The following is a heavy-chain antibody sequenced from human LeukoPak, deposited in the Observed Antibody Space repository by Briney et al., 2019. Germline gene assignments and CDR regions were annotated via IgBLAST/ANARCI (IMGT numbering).Heavy chain of an antibody. CDR3: ARDRATIFGVVTPDAFDI. V-gene: IGHV1-46*01. Sequence: ASVKVSCKASGYTFTSYYMHWVRQAPGQGLEWMGIINPSGGSTNYAQKFQGRVTMTRDTSTSTAYMELRSLRSDDTAVYYCARDRATIFGVVTPDAFDIWGQGTMVTVSS. CDR1: GYTFTSYY. CDR2: INPSGGST. J-gene: IGHJ3*02. D-gene: IGHD3-3*01.